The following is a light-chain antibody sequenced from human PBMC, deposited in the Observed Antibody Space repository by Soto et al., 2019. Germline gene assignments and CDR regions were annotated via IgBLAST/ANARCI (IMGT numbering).Light chain of an antibody. Sequence: EIVLTQSPGTLSLSPGARATVSCRASQSVDSTYLTWYQQKPGQAPRLLIYGASGRATGIPDRFGGSGSGTDFTLTISRLEPEDFAVYYCQYYDTFRTFGQGTKVDIK. CDR2: GAS. CDR1: QSVDSTY. CDR3: QYYDTFRT. V-gene: IGKV3-20*01. J-gene: IGKJ1*01.